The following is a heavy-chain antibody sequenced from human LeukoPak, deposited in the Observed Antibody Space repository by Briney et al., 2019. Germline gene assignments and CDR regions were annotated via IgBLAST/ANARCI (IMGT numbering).Heavy chain of an antibody. CDR1: GYTFTSYY. CDR2: INPSGGST. CDR3: ARDPTQFGSSSNWFDP. J-gene: IGHJ5*02. D-gene: IGHD6-6*01. Sequence: GASVKVSCKASGYTFTSYYMHWVRQAPGQGLERMGIINPSGGSTSYAQKLQGRVTMTRDTSTSTVYMELSSLRSEDTAVYYCARDPTQFGSSSNWFDPWGQGTLVTVSS. V-gene: IGHV1-46*01.